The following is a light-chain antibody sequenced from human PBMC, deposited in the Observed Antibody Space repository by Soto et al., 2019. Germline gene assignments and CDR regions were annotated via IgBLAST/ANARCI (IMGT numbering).Light chain of an antibody. V-gene: IGKV3-15*01. Sequence: EIVLTQSPGTLSLSPGERATLSCRASQSVSSKLAWYQQKPGQPPRLLIYAASTRATGIPVRFSGSGSGTEFTLTISSLQSEDFAVYYCQQYNNWPWTFGQGTKVDI. CDR1: QSVSSK. J-gene: IGKJ1*01. CDR2: AAS. CDR3: QQYNNWPWT.